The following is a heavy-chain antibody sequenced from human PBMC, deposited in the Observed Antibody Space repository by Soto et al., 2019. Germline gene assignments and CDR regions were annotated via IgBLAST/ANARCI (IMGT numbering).Heavy chain of an antibody. CDR3: ARGISYTDS. V-gene: IGHV4-31*02. CDR1: GGSISSGGYY. D-gene: IGHD2-8*01. CDR2: IYYSGST. J-gene: IGHJ5*01. Sequence: SETLSLTCTVSGGSISSGGYYWSWIRQHPGKGLEWIGYIYYSGSTYYNPSLKSRVIISVGTSKNQFFLKLSSVTAADTAVYYCARGISYTDSWGQGTLVTVSS.